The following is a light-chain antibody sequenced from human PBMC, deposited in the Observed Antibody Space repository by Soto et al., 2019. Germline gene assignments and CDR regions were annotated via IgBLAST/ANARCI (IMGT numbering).Light chain of an antibody. CDR3: RQTYSTLT. CDR1: QSIISY. J-gene: IGKJ4*01. V-gene: IGKV1-39*01. CDR2: GSS. Sequence: DIQMTQSPSSLSASVGDRVTIACRASQSIISYLSWYQHKPGKAPKVLIYGSSILQSGVPSRFSGSGSGTDFTLTTTSLQPEDFATYYCRQTYSTLTFGGGTKVEIK.